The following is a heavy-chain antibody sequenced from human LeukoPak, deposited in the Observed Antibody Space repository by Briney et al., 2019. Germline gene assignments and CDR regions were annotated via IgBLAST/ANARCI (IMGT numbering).Heavy chain of an antibody. Sequence: ASVKVSCKASGYTFTGYYMHWVRQAPGQGLEWMGWINPNSGGTNYAQKFQGRVTMTRDTSISAAYMELSRLRSDDTAVYYRARAIAAAGTKPVYPCDYWGQGTLVTVSS. J-gene: IGHJ4*02. V-gene: IGHV1-2*02. CDR3: ARAIAAAGTKPVYPCDY. D-gene: IGHD6-13*01. CDR1: GYTFTGYY. CDR2: INPNSGGT.